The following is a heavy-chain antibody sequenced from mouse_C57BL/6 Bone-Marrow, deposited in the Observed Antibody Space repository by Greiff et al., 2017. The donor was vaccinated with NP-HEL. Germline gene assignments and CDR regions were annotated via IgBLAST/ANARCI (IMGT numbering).Heavy chain of an antibody. CDR2: IRSKSSNYAT. CDR3: VREVYYGSPHWYFDV. CDR1: GFTFNTYA. Sequence: DVKLVESGGGLVQPKGSLKLSCAASGFTFNTYAMHWVRQAPGKGLEWVARIRSKSSNYATYYADSVKDRFTISRDDSQSMLYLQMNNLKTEDTAMYYCVREVYYGSPHWYFDVWGTGTTVTVSS. V-gene: IGHV10-3*01. D-gene: IGHD1-1*01. J-gene: IGHJ1*03.